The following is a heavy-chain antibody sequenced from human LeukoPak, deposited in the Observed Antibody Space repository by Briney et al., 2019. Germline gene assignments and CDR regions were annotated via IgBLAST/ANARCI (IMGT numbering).Heavy chain of an antibody. CDR1: GYSFTSYW. V-gene: IGHV5-10-1*01. CDR2: IDPSDSYT. Sequence: GESLKIPCKGSGYSFTSYWISWVRQMPGKGLEWMGRIDPSDSYTNYSPSFQGHVTISADKSISTAYLQWSSLKASDTAMYYCARQAVVVPAAPDYWGQGTLVTVSS. J-gene: IGHJ4*02. CDR3: ARQAVVVPAAPDY. D-gene: IGHD2-2*01.